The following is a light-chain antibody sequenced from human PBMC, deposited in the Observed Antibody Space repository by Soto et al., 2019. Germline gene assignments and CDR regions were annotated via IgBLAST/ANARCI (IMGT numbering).Light chain of an antibody. CDR3: QQYGSSPSIT. J-gene: IGKJ5*01. Sequence: EIGLTHSPGTLSLSPGERATRSCRASQSVSSNFLAWYQEKPGQAPRLLIYGASSRATGIPDRFSGSGSGTDFTLTISRLEPEDFAVYYCQQYGSSPSITFGQGTRLEIK. CDR2: GAS. V-gene: IGKV3-20*01. CDR1: QSVSSNF.